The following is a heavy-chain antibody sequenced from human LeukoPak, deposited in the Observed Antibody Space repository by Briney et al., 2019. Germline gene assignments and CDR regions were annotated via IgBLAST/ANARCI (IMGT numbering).Heavy chain of an antibody. V-gene: IGHV3-21*01. D-gene: IGHD3-22*01. CDR2: ISSSSYI. J-gene: IGHJ3*02. CDR3: ARDSVVIDAFDI. Sequence: GGSLRLSCAASGFTFSSYSMNWVRQAPGKGLEWVSSISSSSYIYYADSVKGRFTISRDNAKNPLYLQMNSLRAEDTAVYYCARDSVVIDAFDIWGQGTMVTVSS. CDR1: GFTFSSYS.